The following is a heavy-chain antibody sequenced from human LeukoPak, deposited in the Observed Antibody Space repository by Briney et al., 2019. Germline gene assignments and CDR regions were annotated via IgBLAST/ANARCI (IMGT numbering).Heavy chain of an antibody. CDR2: ISYSGST. CDR1: GDSISNYF. Sequence: SETLSLTCSVSGDSISNYFWSWIRQPPGKGLEWIGYISYSGSTNYNPSLESRVTISVDTSKNQFSLKLSSVTAADTAVYYCARDSLDYGMDVWGQGTTVTVSS. V-gene: IGHV4-59*01. J-gene: IGHJ6*02. CDR3: ARDSLDYGMDV.